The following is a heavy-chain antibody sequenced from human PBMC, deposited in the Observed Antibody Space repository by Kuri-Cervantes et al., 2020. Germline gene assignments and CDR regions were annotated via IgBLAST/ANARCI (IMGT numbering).Heavy chain of an antibody. CDR3: AASIAARRGSDY. J-gene: IGHJ4*02. CDR1: GYTFTSYA. D-gene: IGHD6-6*01. CDR2: INTGNGNT. Sequence: ASVKVSCKASGYTFTSYAMHWVRQAPGQRLEWMGWINTGNGNTKYSQKFQGRVTITRDTSASTAYMELRSLRSDDTAVYYCAASIAARRGSDYWGQGTLVTVSS. V-gene: IGHV1-3*04.